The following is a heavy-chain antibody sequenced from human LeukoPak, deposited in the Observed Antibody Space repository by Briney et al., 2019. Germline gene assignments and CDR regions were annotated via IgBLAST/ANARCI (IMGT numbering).Heavy chain of an antibody. V-gene: IGHV3-21*01. D-gene: IGHD5-18*01. CDR2: ISSSSSYI. CDR1: GFTFSSYS. Sequence: GGSLRLSCAASGFTFSSYSMNWVRQAPGKGLEWVSSISSSSSYIYYADSVKGRFTISRDNAKNSLYLQMNSLRAEDTAVYYCARALDTAMVDYWFDPWGQGTLVTVSS. J-gene: IGHJ5*02. CDR3: ARALDTAMVDYWFDP.